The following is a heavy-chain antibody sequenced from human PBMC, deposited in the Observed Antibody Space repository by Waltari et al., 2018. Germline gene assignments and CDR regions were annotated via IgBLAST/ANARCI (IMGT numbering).Heavy chain of an antibody. CDR3: ARSPGSRHYFDY. V-gene: IGHV4-59*01. J-gene: IGHJ4*02. CDR1: GGSISNYY. Sequence: QVQLQESGPGLVKPSETLSLTCTVSGGSISNYYWIWIRQPPGKGLEWIGYIYYSGSTNYIPSLNSRVTISVDTSKIQFSLNLSSVTAADTAVYYCARSPGSRHYFDYWGQGTLVTVSS. CDR2: IYYSGST.